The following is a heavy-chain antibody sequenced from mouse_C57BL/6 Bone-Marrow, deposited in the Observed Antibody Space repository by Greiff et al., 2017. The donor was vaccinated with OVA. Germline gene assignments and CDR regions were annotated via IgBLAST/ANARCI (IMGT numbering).Heavy chain of an antibody. J-gene: IGHJ3*01. CDR2: IYPGSGST. D-gene: IGHD3-2*01. Sequence: VQLQQPGAELVKPGASVKMSCKASGYTFTSYWITWVKQRPGQGLEWIGDIYPGSGSTNYNEKFKGKATLTVDKSSSTAYMKLSSLTSEDSAVYYCAIRTARGFAYWGQGTLVTVSA. CDR3: AIRTARGFAY. CDR1: GYTFTSYW. V-gene: IGHV1-55*01.